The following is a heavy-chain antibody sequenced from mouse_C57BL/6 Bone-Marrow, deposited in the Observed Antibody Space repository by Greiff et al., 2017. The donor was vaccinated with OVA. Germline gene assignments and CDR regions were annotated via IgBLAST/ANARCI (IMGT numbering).Heavy chain of an antibody. Sequence: EVQLQQSGPVLVKPGASVKMSCKASGYTFTDYYMNWVKQSHGKSLEWIGVINPYNGGTSYNQKVKGKATLTVDKSSSTAYMELNSLTSEDSAVYYCARGQLRKAWFAYWGQGTLVTVSA. CDR2: INPYNGGT. J-gene: IGHJ3*01. D-gene: IGHD3-2*02. CDR3: ARGQLRKAWFAY. CDR1: GYTFTDYY. V-gene: IGHV1-19*01.